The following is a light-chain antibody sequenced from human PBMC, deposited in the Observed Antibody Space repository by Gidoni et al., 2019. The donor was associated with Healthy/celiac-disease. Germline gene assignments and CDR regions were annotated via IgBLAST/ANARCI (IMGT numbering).Light chain of an antibody. CDR2: KAS. Sequence: DIQMTQSPSTLSASVGDRVTITCRASQSISSWLSWYQQKPGKAPKLLIYKASSLESGVPSRFSGSGSGTEFTLTISSLQPDDFATYYCQQYDSYPYTFGQGTKLEIK. J-gene: IGKJ2*01. CDR3: QQYDSYPYT. CDR1: QSISSW. V-gene: IGKV1-5*03.